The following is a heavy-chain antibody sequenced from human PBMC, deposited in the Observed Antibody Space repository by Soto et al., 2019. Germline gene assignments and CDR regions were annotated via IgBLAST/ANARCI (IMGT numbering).Heavy chain of an antibody. J-gene: IGHJ4*02. CDR2: IYYSGSA. D-gene: IGHD1-1*01. CDR1: GGSISRGDHY. CDR3: ARGWTATVGNDVDY. Sequence: QVQLQESGPGLLKPSQTLSLTCNVSGGSISRGDHYWSWIRQPPGKGLEWIGYIYYSGSAYYNPSRDASVTMWVVTAEHQFTLGLPSVTVADAAGYYCARGWTATVGNDVDYWGQGTLVTVSS. V-gene: IGHV4-30-4*01.